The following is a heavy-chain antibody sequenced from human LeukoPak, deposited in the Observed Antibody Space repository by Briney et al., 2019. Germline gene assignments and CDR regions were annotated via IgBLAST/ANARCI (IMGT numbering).Heavy chain of an antibody. CDR1: DGSINSYY. CDR2: IYYSGST. CDR3: ARHRYGSGSYYKFYYGMDV. J-gene: IGHJ6*02. V-gene: IGHV4-59*06. Sequence: SETLSLTCSVSDGSINSYYWNWIRRPPGKGLEWIGYIYYSGSTYYNPSLKSRVTISVDTSKNQFSLKLSSVTAADTAVYYCARHRYGSGSYYKFYYGMDVWGQGTTVTVSS. D-gene: IGHD3-10*01.